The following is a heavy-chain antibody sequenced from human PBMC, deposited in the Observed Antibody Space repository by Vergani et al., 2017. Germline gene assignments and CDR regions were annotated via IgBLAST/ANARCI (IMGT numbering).Heavy chain of an antibody. CDR2: LSASDRRK. J-gene: IGHJ3*02. V-gene: IGHV3-23*01. CDR1: GFTFIMHV. Sequence: EVQLLESGGDLVQPGGSLRLSCAASGFTFIMHVMSLVRPAPGKGLEWVSTLSASDRRKHYADSVKGRFTISRDNSKNTLFFHKNSLRPEDTAVYCCAKGGRSEVAGTCGAFDIWGEGTMVTVSS. D-gene: IGHD6-19*01. CDR3: AKGGRSEVAGTCGAFDI.